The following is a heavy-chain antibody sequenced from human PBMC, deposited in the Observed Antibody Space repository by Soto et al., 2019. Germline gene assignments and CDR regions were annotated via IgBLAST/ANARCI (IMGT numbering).Heavy chain of an antibody. J-gene: IGHJ1*01. D-gene: IGHD3-10*01. CDR3: ASVWFGESQH. Sequence: QLQLQESGPGLVKPSETLSLTCTVSGGSISSSSYYWGWIRQPPGKGLQWTGSISDSGSTYYNPSLKSRVTISVDTSKKLFSLQLSAWAAADPAVYYFASVWFGESQHWGQCTLVTVSS. V-gene: IGHV4-39*01. CDR2: ISDSGST. CDR1: GGSISSSSYY.